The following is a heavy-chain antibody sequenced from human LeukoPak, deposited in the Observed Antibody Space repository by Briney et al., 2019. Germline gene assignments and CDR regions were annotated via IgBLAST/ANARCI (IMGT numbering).Heavy chain of an antibody. J-gene: IGHJ4*02. V-gene: IGHV3-21*01. CDR1: GFTFSSYA. CDR2: ISSSSSYI. D-gene: IGHD6-19*01. Sequence: MAGGSLRLSCAASGFTFSSYAMSWVRQAPGKGLEWVSSISSSSSYIYYADSVKGRFTISRDNAKNSLYLQMNSLRAEDTAVYYCARDRAGDYSSGWTDFDYWGQGTLVTVSS. CDR3: ARDRAGDYSSGWTDFDY.